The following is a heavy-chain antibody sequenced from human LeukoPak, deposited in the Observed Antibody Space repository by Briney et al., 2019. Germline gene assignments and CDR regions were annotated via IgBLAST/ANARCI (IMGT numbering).Heavy chain of an antibody. V-gene: IGHV4-34*01. CDR2: INHSGST. CDR3: ARGRRVEVAATYYYYYYGMDV. J-gene: IGHJ6*02. CDR1: GGSFSGYY. D-gene: IGHD2-15*01. Sequence: SETLSLTCAVYGGSFSGYYWSWIRQPPGKGLEWIGEINHSGSTNYNPSLKSRVTISVDTSKNQFSLKLSSVTAADTAVYYCARGRRVEVAATYYYYYYGMDVWGQGTTVTVSS.